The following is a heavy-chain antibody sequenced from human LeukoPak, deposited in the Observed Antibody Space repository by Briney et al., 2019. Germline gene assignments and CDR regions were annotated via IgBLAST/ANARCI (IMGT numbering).Heavy chain of an antibody. CDR3: ARGHGGNSRVWYYFDY. V-gene: IGHV4-31*03. CDR1: GGSISSGGYY. CDR2: IYYSGRT. D-gene: IGHD4-23*01. J-gene: IGHJ4*02. Sequence: PSETLSLTCTVSGGSISSGGYYWSWIRQHPGKGLEWIGYIYYSGRTYYNPSLKSRVTISVDTSKNQFSLKLSSVTAADTAVYYCARGHGGNSRVWYYFDYWGQGTLVTVSS.